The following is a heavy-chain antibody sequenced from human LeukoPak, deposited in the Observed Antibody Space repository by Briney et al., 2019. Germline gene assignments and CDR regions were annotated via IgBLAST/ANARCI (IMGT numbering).Heavy chain of an antibody. V-gene: IGHV3-48*04. Sequence: GGSLRLSCATSEFTFCRYSMNWVRQAPGTGLEWLSYISSSSSTIYYADSMKGRFTISRDNAKNSLFLQMNSLRAEDTAVYYCARDFWDVIGEGSTAFDYWGQGTLVTVSP. CDR2: ISSSSSTI. CDR3: ARDFWDVIGEGSTAFDY. D-gene: IGHD3-10*01. J-gene: IGHJ4*02. CDR1: EFTFCRYS.